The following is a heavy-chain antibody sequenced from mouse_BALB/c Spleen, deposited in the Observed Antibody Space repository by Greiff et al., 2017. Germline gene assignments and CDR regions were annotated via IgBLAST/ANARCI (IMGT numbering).Heavy chain of an antibody. Sequence: VQLQQSGAELARPGASVKLSCKASGYTFTSYWMQWVKQRPGQGLEWIGAIYPGDGDTRYTQKFKGKATLTADKSSSTAYMQLSSLASEDSEVYYCARRRGYYYAMDYWGQGTSVTVSS. CDR3: ARRRGYYYAMDY. CDR2: IYPGDGDT. V-gene: IGHV1-87*01. J-gene: IGHJ4*01. CDR1: GYTFTSYW.